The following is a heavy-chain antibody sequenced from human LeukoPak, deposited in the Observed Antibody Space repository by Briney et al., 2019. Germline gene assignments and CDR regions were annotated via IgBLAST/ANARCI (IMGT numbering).Heavy chain of an antibody. D-gene: IGHD6-13*01. CDR2: INQDGTEK. J-gene: IGHJ4*02. Sequence: GGSLRPSCAASGFSFSSYRMNWVRQAPGKGLEWVANINQDGTEKFYVDSVKGRFTISRDNAKNSLYLQMNSLRAEDTAVYYCARAGKSGWDSSSWYRGYYFDYWGQGTLVTVSS. CDR3: ARAGKSGWDSSSWYRGYYFDY. V-gene: IGHV3-7*02. CDR1: GFSFSSYR.